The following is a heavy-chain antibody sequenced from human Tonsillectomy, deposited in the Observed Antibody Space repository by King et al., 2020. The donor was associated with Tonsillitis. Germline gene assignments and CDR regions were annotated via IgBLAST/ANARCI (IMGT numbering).Heavy chain of an antibody. CDR1: GFTFSSYD. Sequence: VQRVESGGGLVQPGGSLRLSCAASGFTFSSYDMHWFRQATGKGLEWVSAIGPAGATYYPDYGEGRFTISRENAKDPLYLQMNSLRAGDTAVYYCARAYIGNPYHFDFWGQGTLVTVSS. CDR3: ARAYIGNPYHFDF. J-gene: IGHJ4*02. D-gene: IGHD4-23*01. CDR2: IGPAGAT. V-gene: IGHV3-13*04.